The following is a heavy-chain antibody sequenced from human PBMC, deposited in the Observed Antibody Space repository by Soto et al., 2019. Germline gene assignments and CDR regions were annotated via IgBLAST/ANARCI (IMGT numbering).Heavy chain of an antibody. CDR3: AREPVSRIAAGGYYYCGMDV. CDR1: GGTFSSYA. J-gene: IGHJ6*02. D-gene: IGHD2-15*01. CDR2: IIPIFVTA. V-gene: IGHV1-69*01. Sequence: QVQLVQSGAEVKKPGSSVTVSCKASGGTFSSYAISWVRQAPGQGLEWMGGIIPIFVTANYAQKFQGRVTITADESTSTAYMKLSSLRSEDTAVYYCAREPVSRIAAGGYYYCGMDVWGQWTTVTVSS.